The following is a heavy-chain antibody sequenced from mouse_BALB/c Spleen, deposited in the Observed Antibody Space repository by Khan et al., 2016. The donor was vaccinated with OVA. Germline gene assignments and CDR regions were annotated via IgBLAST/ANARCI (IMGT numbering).Heavy chain of an antibody. D-gene: IGHD1-1*01. CDR3: ARSYFYGYYFDQ. J-gene: IGHJ2*01. CDR1: GFTFSSFG. V-gene: IGHV5-17*02. CDR2: ISGDSNTI. Sequence: EVQLVESGGGLVQPGGSRKLSCAASGFTFSSFGMHWVRQAPEKGLEWVAYISGDSNTIYYKDTVKGRFTISRDNPKNTLFLQLTSLRSEDTAMYYGARSYFYGYYFDQWGQGTTLAVSS.